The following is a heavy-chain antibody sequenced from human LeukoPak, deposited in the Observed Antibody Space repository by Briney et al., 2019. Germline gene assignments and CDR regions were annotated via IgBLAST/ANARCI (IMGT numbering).Heavy chain of an antibody. CDR2: FDPEDGET. V-gene: IGHV1-24*01. Sequence: ASVKVSCKVSGYTLTELSMHWVRQAPGKGLEWMGGFDPEDGETIYAQKFQGRVTMTEDTSTDTAYMELSSLRSEDTAVYYCATRGIEEHAFDIWGQGTMVTVSS. J-gene: IGHJ3*02. D-gene: IGHD1-26*01. CDR1: GYTLTELS. CDR3: ATRGIEEHAFDI.